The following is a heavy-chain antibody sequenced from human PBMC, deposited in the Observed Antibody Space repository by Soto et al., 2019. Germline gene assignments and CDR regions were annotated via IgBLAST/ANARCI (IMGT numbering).Heavy chain of an antibody. Sequence: GGSLRLSCAASGFTFSTYDMSWVRQAPGKGLEWVSKISGSGATTYYADSVKGRFTISRDNSKNTLYLQMNSLRAEDTAFYYCARAGGYYDSSAQGAYYGMDVWGQGTTVTVSS. V-gene: IGHV3-23*01. D-gene: IGHD3-22*01. J-gene: IGHJ6*02. CDR3: ARAGGYYDSSAQGAYYGMDV. CDR2: ISGSGATT. CDR1: GFTFSTYD.